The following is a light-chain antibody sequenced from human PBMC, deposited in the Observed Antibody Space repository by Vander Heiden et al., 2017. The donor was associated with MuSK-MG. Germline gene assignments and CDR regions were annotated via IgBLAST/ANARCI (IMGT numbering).Light chain of an antibody. J-gene: IGLJ1*01. CDR3: CSYAGSSAFYV. CDR1: SSDVGSYNL. CDR2: EVT. Sequence: QSALTQPASVSGSPGQSITISCTGTSSDVGSYNLVSWYQHHPGKAPKLMIYEVTKRPSGVSNRFSGSKSDNTASLTISGLQAEDEADYYCCSYAGSSAFYVFGTGTKV. V-gene: IGLV2-23*02.